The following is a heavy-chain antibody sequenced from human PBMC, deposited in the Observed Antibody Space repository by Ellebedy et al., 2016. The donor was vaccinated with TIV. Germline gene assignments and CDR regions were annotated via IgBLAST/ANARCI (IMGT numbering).Heavy chain of an antibody. CDR2: IIPILGIA. V-gene: IGHV1-69*04. D-gene: IGHD3-3*01. Sequence: AASVKVSCKASGGTFSSYAISWVRQAPGQGLEWMGRIIPILGIANYAQKFQGRVTITADKSTSTAYMELSSLRSEDTAVYYCARDQNEDYDFWSGYYTGGFDYWGQGTLVTVSS. CDR3: ARDQNEDYDFWSGYYTGGFDY. CDR1: GGTFSSYA. J-gene: IGHJ4*02.